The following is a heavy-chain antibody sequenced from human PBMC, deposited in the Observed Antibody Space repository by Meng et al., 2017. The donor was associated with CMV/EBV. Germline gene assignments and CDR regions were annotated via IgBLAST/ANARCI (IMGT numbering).Heavy chain of an antibody. D-gene: IGHD2-2*01. CDR2: ISYDGSNK. Sequence: GGSLRLSCVASGFTFSSYAMHWVRQAPGKGLEWVAVISYDGSNKYYADSVKGRFTISRDNSKNTLYLQMNSLRAEDTAVYYCARSGYCSSTSCYEGWFDPWGQGTLVTVSS. CDR3: ARSGYCSSTSCYEGWFDP. J-gene: IGHJ5*02. V-gene: IGHV3-30*04. CDR1: GFTFSSYA.